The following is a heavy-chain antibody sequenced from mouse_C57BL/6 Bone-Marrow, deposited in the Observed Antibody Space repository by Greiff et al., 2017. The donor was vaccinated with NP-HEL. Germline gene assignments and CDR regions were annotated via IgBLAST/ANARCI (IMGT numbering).Heavy chain of an antibody. CDR3: ASPYAMDY. J-gene: IGHJ3*01. Sequence: EVKLVESGGGLVKPGGSLKLSCAASGFTFSSYAMSWVRQTPEKRLEWVATISDGGSYTYYPDNVKGRFTISRDNAKNNLYLQMSHLKSEDTAMYYCASPYAMDYWGQGTLVTVSA. CDR1: GFTFSSYA. V-gene: IGHV5-4*03. CDR2: ISDGGSYT. D-gene: IGHD6-5*01.